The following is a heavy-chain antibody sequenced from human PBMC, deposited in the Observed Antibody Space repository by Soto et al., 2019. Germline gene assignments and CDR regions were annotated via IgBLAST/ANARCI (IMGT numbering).Heavy chain of an antibody. Sequence: SETLSLTCAVSDYSISSTYYWGWIRQPPGKGLECIGSIYHSGGTYYNPSLNSRVTISVDTSKNQFSLKLRSVTAADTAVYYCATTGIYGSGTYYGMDVWGQGTTVTSP. CDR3: ATTGIYGSGTYYGMDV. V-gene: IGHV4-38-2*01. CDR2: IYHSGGT. J-gene: IGHJ6*02. D-gene: IGHD3-10*01. CDR1: DYSISSTYY.